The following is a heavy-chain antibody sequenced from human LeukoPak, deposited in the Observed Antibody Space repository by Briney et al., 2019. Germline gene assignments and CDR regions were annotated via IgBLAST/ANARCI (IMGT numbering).Heavy chain of an antibody. J-gene: IGHJ4*02. CDR1: VYTFTVYY. D-gene: IGHD3-22*01. CDR2: INPNSSGT. Sequence: ASVKVSFKASVYTFTVYYMHWVRHAPGQGLEWMGCINPNSSGTNYAQKFQGSVTTTRDTSISTAYMERSRLRSDDTAVYYCARFGVVVHPYYFDYWGQGTLVTVSS. V-gene: IGHV1-2*02. CDR3: ARFGVVVHPYYFDY.